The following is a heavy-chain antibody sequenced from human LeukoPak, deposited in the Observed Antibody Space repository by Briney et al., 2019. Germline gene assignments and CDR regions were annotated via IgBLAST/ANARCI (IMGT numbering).Heavy chain of an antibody. CDR1: GFTFSSYG. Sequence: GGSLRLSCAASGFTFSSYGMHWVRQAPGKGLEWVAVIWYDGSNKYYADSVKGRFTISRDNSKNTLYLQMNSLRAEDTAVYYCARDTSSWVPTYYFDYWGQGTLVTVSS. D-gene: IGHD6-13*01. V-gene: IGHV3-33*01. CDR3: ARDTSSWVPTYYFDY. CDR2: IWYDGSNK. J-gene: IGHJ4*02.